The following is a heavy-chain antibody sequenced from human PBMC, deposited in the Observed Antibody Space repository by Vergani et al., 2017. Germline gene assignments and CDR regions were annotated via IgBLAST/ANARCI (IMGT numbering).Heavy chain of an antibody. J-gene: IGHJ4*02. Sequence: QVQLVHSGSELKKPGASVKVSCKASGFTFTSYSINWVRQAPGQGLQWMGCINTNTGNQTYAQGFTGRFVFSLDTSVRTAYLQISSLKAEDTAVDYCAREHYYGSQRQGDYWGQGTLVTVSS. V-gene: IGHV7-4-1*02. CDR2: INTNTGNQ. CDR3: AREHYYGSQRQGDY. D-gene: IGHD3-10*01. CDR1: GFTFTSYS.